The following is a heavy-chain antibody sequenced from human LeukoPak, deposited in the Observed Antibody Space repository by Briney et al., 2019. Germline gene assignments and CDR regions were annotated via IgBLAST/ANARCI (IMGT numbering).Heavy chain of an antibody. Sequence: PSQTLSLTCTVAGDSISGYFWSWIRQPPRKGLDWIGSTYYSGSTYYNPSLKGRFTISVDTSNNQFSLKLSSVTAAHSAVYYCATTPEGSDRGWSIDYWGQGTLVTVSS. CDR1: GDSISGYF. V-gene: IGHV4-59*05. CDR2: TYYSGST. D-gene: IGHD6-19*01. J-gene: IGHJ4*02. CDR3: ATTPEGSDRGWSIDY.